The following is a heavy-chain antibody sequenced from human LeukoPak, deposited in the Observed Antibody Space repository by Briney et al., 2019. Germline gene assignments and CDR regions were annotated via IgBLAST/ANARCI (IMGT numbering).Heavy chain of an antibody. D-gene: IGHD3/OR15-3a*01. CDR3: ARDGRDEDAFDI. V-gene: IGHV3-53*04. CDR1: GFTFSSYA. J-gene: IGHJ3*02. CDR2: IYSGGST. Sequence: PGGSLRLSCAASGFTFSSYAMSWVRQAPGKGLEWVSVIYSGGSTYYADSVKGRFTISRHNSKNTLYLQMNSLRAEDTAVYYCARDGRDEDAFDIWGQGTMVTVSS.